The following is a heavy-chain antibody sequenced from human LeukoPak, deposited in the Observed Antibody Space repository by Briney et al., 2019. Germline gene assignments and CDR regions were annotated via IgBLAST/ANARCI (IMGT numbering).Heavy chain of an antibody. CDR2: ISYDGSNK. CDR3: AKDREGSSGWYGYYYYGMDV. V-gene: IGHV3-30*18. Sequence: WGSLRLSCAASGFTFSSYGMHWVRQAPGKGLEWVAVISYDGSNKYYADSVKGRFTISRDNSKNTLYLQMNSLRAEDTAVYYCAKDREGSSGWYGYYYYGMDVWGQGTTVTVSS. J-gene: IGHJ6*02. CDR1: GFTFSSYG. D-gene: IGHD6-19*01.